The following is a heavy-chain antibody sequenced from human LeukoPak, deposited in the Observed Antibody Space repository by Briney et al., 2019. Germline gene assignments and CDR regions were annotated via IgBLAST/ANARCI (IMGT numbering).Heavy chain of an antibody. CDR2: IYTSGST. J-gene: IGHJ5*02. Sequence: SETLSLTCTVSGGSISSYYWSWIRQPAGKGLEWIGRIYTSGSTNYNPSLKSRVTMSVDTSKNQFSLKLSSVTAADTAVYYCARDPQYYYGSGIRWFDPWGQGTLVTVSS. CDR1: GGSISSYY. D-gene: IGHD3-10*01. V-gene: IGHV4-4*07. CDR3: ARDPQYYYGSGIRWFDP.